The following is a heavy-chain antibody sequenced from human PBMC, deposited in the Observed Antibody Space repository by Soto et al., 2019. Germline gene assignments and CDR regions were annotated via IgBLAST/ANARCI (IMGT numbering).Heavy chain of an antibody. J-gene: IGHJ3*02. CDR3: ARSSKIAVADHDAFDI. CDR1: GYSFTSYW. V-gene: IGHV5-51*01. CDR2: IYPSDSYT. Sequence: ESLKLSCKGSGYSFTSYWIGWVRQMPGKGLEWMGMIYPSDSYTKYSPSFQGQVTISADKSISTAYLQWSSLKASDTAMYYCARSSKIAVADHDAFDIWGQGTTVTVSS. D-gene: IGHD6-19*01.